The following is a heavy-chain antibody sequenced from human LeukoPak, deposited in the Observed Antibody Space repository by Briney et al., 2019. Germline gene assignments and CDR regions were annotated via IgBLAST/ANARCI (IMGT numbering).Heavy chain of an antibody. J-gene: IGHJ4*02. CDR1: GFTFNNYA. V-gene: IGHV3-23*01. CDR2: INGGSGNS. D-gene: IGHD5-18*01. Sequence: GGSLRLSCAASGFTFNNYAMTWVRQAPGKGLEWVSVINGGSGNSYYADSVKGRFTVSRDNSKNTLYLQMNSLRDEDTAAYYCAKGQGYNYGDSIDYWGQGTLVTVSS. CDR3: AKGQGYNYGDSIDY.